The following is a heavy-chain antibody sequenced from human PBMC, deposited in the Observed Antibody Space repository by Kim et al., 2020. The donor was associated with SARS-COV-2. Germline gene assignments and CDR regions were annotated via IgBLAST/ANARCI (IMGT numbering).Heavy chain of an antibody. J-gene: IGHJ3*01. V-gene: IGHV3-30*02. Sequence: YAGPVKGRFTNSRDNSKNTLVLQMNSLRADDTALYYCAKAGDTALGDAFDVWGQGTMVTVSS. D-gene: IGHD5-18*01. CDR3: AKAGDTALGDAFDV.